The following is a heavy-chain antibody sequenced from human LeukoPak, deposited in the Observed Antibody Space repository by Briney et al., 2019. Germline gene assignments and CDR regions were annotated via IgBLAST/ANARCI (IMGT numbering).Heavy chain of an antibody. CDR2: ILYGGST. D-gene: IGHD2-15*01. J-gene: IGHJ4*02. V-gene: IGHV4-39*01. Sequence: SETLSLTCTVSGDSVSSRYFYWGWIRQPPGKGLEWIVNILYGGSTYYNPSLKSRVTIAVDTSKNQFSLELTSVTAADTAVYYCVSQSAAAFDSWGQGILVTVSS. CDR1: GDSVSSRYFY. CDR3: VSQSAAAFDS.